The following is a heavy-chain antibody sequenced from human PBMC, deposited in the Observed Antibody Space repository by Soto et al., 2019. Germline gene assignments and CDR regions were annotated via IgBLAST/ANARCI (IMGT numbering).Heavy chain of an antibody. CDR2: IKSAADGGTT. D-gene: IGHD3-10*01. V-gene: IGHV3-15*01. CDR3: TTGFTGRDH. J-gene: IGHJ4*02. Sequence: EVQLVESGGGLVEPGGSLRLSCAVSGFTFTNAVMTCVRQAPGKGLEWVGRIKSAADGGTTDYAAPVKGRFTISRDDSENTLYLHMNSLETGDTAVYYCTTGFTGRDHWGQGTLVTVPS. CDR1: GFTFTNAV.